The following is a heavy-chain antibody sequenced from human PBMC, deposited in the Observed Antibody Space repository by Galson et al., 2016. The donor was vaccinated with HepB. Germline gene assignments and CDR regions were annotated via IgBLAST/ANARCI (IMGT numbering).Heavy chain of an antibody. J-gene: IGHJ4*02. Sequence: SLRLSCAASGLTFSSYAMSWVCQAPGKGLEWVSFISGSGGNTNFADSVKGRFTVSRDNSKNTLYLQVNSLRADDTAVYYCATLVGSYSHFEYWGQGTLVTVSS. D-gene: IGHD3-10*01. CDR2: ISGSGGNT. CDR3: ATLVGSYSHFEY. V-gene: IGHV3-23*01. CDR1: GLTFSSYA.